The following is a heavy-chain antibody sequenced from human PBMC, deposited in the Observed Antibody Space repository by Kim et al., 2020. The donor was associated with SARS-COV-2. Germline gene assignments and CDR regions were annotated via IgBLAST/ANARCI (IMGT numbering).Heavy chain of an antibody. Sequence: GGSLRLSCAASGFTFSNVWMHWVRQAPGRGPEWVGRITSKKDGETTDYAAPVRGRVTISRDDSKTKVHLQMNRLNTEDTAEYSCATGGPRGSYFYRWGQG. CDR1: GFTFSNVW. J-gene: IGHJ5*02. V-gene: IGHV3-15*01. D-gene: IGHD3-9*01. CDR2: ITSKKDGETT. CDR3: ATGGPRGSYFYR.